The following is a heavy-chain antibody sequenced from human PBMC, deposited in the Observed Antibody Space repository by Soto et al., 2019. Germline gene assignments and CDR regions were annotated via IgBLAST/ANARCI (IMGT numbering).Heavy chain of an antibody. J-gene: IGHJ6*02. CDR1: GGTFSSYA. D-gene: IGHD2-15*01. V-gene: IGHV1-69*13. Sequence: GASVKDFCKASGGTFSSYAISWVRQAPGQGLEWMGGIIPIFGTANYAQKFQGRVTITADESTSTAYMGLSSLRSEDTAVYYCARTLAAIESYYYDYGMDVWGQGTTVTVSS. CDR3: ARTLAAIESYYYDYGMDV. CDR2: IIPIFGTA.